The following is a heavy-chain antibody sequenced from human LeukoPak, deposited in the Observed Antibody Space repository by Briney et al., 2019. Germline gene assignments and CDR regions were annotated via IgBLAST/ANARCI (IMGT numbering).Heavy chain of an antibody. V-gene: IGHV3-30*04. Sequence: PGGSLRLSCAASGFTFSSYAMHWVRQAPGKGLEWVAVISYDGSNKYYADSVKGRFTISRDNSKNTLYLQMNSLRAEDTAVYYCARPQWPSYDFWSGYPSRGRPWMDVWGKGTTVTVSS. CDR3: ARPQWPSYDFWSGYPSRGRPWMDV. CDR2: ISYDGSNK. D-gene: IGHD3-3*01. J-gene: IGHJ6*04. CDR1: GFTFSSYA.